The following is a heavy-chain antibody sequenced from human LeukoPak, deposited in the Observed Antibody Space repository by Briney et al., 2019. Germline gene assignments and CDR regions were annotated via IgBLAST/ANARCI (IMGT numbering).Heavy chain of an antibody. V-gene: IGHV1-46*01. CDR1: GYTFTSYY. J-gene: IGHJ4*02. CDR2: INPSGGST. Sequence: GASVKVSCKASGYTFTSYYMHWVRQAPGQGLEWMGIINPSGGSTSYAQKFQGRVSMTRDTSTSTVYMELSSLRSEDTAVYYCASELGWLLRTPPILQEDYWGQGTLVTVSS. D-gene: IGHD5-24*01. CDR3: ASELGWLLRTPPILQEDY.